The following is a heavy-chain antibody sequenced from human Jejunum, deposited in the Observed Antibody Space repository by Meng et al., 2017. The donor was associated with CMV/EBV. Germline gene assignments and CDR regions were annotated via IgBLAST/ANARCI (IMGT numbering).Heavy chain of an antibody. D-gene: IGHD3-10*01. CDR1: GASVTSDDYY. CDR3: ATSPGYPREFGY. V-gene: IGHV4-61*08. Sequence: SGASVTSDDYYWSWIRQPPGKGLESIGFIHYSGSANYNPSLMSRVTISLDTSKNQFSLRLTSVTAADTAVYYCATSPGYPREFGYWGQGTLVTVSS. J-gene: IGHJ4*02. CDR2: IHYSGSA.